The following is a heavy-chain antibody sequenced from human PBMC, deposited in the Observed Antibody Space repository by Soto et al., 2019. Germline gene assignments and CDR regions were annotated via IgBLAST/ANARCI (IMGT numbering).Heavy chain of an antibody. CDR3: TTDWELENYYGMDV. V-gene: IGHV3-15*07. CDR1: GFTFSNAL. D-gene: IGHD1-1*01. J-gene: IGHJ6*02. Sequence: GGSLRLSCAASGFTFSNALMNWVRQAPGKGLEWVGRIKSKTDGGTTDYAAPVKGRFTISRDDSKNTLYLQMNSLKTEDTAVYYCTTDWELENYYGMDVWGQGTTVTVSS. CDR2: IKSKTDGGTT.